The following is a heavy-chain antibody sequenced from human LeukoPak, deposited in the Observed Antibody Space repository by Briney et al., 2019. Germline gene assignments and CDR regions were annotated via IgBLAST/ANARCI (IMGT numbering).Heavy chain of an antibody. V-gene: IGHV3-73*01. D-gene: IGHD6-19*01. Sequence: GGSLRLSCAASGFTFSGSAMHWVRQASGKGLEWVGRIRSKANSYATAYAASVKGRFTISRDDSKNTAYLQMNSLKTEDTAVYYCTRLAVAGTVDYWGQGTLVTVSS. J-gene: IGHJ4*02. CDR3: TRLAVAGTVDY. CDR2: IRSKANSYAT. CDR1: GFTFSGSA.